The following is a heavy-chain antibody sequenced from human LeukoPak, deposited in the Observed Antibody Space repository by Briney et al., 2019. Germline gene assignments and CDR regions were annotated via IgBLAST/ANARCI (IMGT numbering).Heavy chain of an antibody. V-gene: IGHV3-64*01. J-gene: IGHJ4*02. CDR1: GFTFSSYG. D-gene: IGHD4-23*01. Sequence: GGSLRLSCVVSGFTFSSYGMHWVRQAPGKGLEYVSAISSNGGSTYYANSVKGRFTISRDNSKNTSYLQMGSLRAEDTAVYYCARHLTYGGWNSWGQGTLVTVSS. CDR2: ISSNGGST. CDR3: ARHLTYGGWNS.